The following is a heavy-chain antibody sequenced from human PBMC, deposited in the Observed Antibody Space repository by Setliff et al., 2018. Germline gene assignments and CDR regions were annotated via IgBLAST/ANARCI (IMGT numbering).Heavy chain of an antibody. CDR2: INHSGST. D-gene: IGHD2-2*01. CDR3: ARGRMRGSCSGPSCTYDPFDI. Sequence: PSETLSLTCTVYGVSFSDYYWGWIRQPPGKGLEWIAEINHSGSTNYNPSLKSRVTISVDTSKNQFSLILRSVTAADTAVYYCARGRMRGSCSGPSCTYDPFDIWGQGTPVTVSS. CDR1: GVSFSDYY. J-gene: IGHJ3*02. V-gene: IGHV4-34*01.